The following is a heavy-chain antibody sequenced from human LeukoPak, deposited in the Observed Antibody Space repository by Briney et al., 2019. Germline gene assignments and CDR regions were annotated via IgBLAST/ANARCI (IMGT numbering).Heavy chain of an antibody. CDR1: GFTFSSYA. V-gene: IGHV3-23*01. CDR2: ISGSGGST. Sequence: TGGSLRLSCAASGFTFSSYAMSWVRQAPGKGLEWVSAISGSGGSTYYADSVKGRFTISRDNSKNTLYLQMNSLRAEDTAVYYCAKGSGSSWSYYYYGMDVWGQGTTVAVSS. J-gene: IGHJ6*02. D-gene: IGHD6-13*01. CDR3: AKGSGSSWSYYYYGMDV.